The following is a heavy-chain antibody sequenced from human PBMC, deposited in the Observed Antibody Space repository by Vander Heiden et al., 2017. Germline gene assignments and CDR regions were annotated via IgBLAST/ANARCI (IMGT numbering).Heavy chain of an antibody. CDR1: GGSISSSSYY. CDR2: IYYSGST. J-gene: IGHJ5*02. D-gene: IGHD3-22*01. CDR3: AGRADDSSGVPRFDP. V-gene: IGHV4-39*01. Sequence: QLQLQESGPGLVKPSETLSLTCTVSGGSISSSSYYWGWIRQPPGKGLEWIGSIYYSGSTYYNPSRKSRVTISVDTSKNLVSLKLSPVTAAETAVYYCAGRADDSSGVPRFDPWGQGTMVTDFS.